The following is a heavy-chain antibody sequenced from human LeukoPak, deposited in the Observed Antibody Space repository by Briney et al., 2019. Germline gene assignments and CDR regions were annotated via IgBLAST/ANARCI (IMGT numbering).Heavy chain of an antibody. V-gene: IGHV3-33*01. CDR1: GFTFSSYG. CDR2: IWYDGSNK. CDR3: AGDGGWADYYDSSGYYYFDY. D-gene: IGHD3-22*01. Sequence: GGSLRLSCAASGFTFSSYGMHWVRQAPGKGLEWVAVIWYDGSNKYYADSVKGRFTISRDNSKNTLYLQMNSLRAEDTAVYYCAGDGGWADYYDSSGYYYFDYWGQGTLVTVSS. J-gene: IGHJ4*02.